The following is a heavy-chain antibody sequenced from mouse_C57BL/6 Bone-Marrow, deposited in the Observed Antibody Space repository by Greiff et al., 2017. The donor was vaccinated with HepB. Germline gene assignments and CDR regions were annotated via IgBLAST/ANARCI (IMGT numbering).Heavy chain of an antibody. J-gene: IGHJ4*01. D-gene: IGHD2-2*01. CDR1: GYTFTSYW. CDR3: ARQAGYYDAMDY. CDR2: IDPSDSYT. Sequence: QVQLQQPGAELVKPGASVKLSCKASGYTFTSYWMQWVKQRPGQGLEWIGEIDPSDSYTNYNQKFKGKATLTVDTSSSTAYMKLSSLTSEDSAVYYCARQAGYYDAMDYWGQGTSVTVSS. V-gene: IGHV1-50*01.